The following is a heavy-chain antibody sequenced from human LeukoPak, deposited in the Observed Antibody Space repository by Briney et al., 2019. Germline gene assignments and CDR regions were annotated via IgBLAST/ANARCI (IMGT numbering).Heavy chain of an antibody. CDR2: IDTNTGNP. V-gene: IGHV7-4-1*01. Sequence: ASVKVSCKTSGYTFTSKTINWVRQAPGQGLEWMGWIDTNTGNPTYAQGFTGRFVFSLDTSISTTYLQIYSLKAEDTAVYYCATGRGTTGYWGHWGQGSLVTVSS. J-gene: IGHJ4*02. D-gene: IGHD3-9*01. CDR1: GYTFTSKT. CDR3: ATGRGTTGYWGH.